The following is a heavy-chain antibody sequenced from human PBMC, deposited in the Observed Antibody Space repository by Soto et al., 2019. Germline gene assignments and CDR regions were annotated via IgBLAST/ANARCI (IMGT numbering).Heavy chain of an antibody. Sequence: QVQLVQSGGGVVQPGRSLRLSCTASGFTFSGYGMHWVRQAPGKGLEWVAVMSYDGTRNYYADSVKGRFTISRENSKNTLYLPMTSLRAQDTAVYYCAKDLGPLNYYDNRHHWFDYWGQGSLVTVSS. CDR3: AKDLGPLNYYDNRHHWFDY. CDR1: GFTFSGYG. J-gene: IGHJ4*02. D-gene: IGHD3-22*01. V-gene: IGHV3-30*18. CDR2: MSYDGTRN.